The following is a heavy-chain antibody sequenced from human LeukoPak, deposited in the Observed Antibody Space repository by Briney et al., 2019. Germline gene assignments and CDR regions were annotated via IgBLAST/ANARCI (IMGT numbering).Heavy chain of an antibody. Sequence: GGSLRLSCAASGFTFGSYSMNWVRQAPGKGLEWVSSISSSSSYIYYADSVKGRFTISRDNAKNSLYLQMNSLRAEDTAVYYCARDPTVVAATFFDYWGQGTLVTVSS. CDR1: GFTFGSYS. CDR2: ISSSSSYI. J-gene: IGHJ4*02. CDR3: ARDPTVVAATFFDY. D-gene: IGHD2-15*01. V-gene: IGHV3-21*01.